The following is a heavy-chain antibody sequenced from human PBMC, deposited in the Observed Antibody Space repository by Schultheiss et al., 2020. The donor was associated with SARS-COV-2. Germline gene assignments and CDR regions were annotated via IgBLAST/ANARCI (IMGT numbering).Heavy chain of an antibody. Sequence: SQTLSLTCTVSGGSISSGGYYWSWIRQHPGKGLEWIGRIYTSGSTNYNPSLKSRVTISVDTSKNQFSLKLSSVTAADTAVYYCARDLPDDYGDYIDYFDYWGQGTLVTVAS. CDR3: ARDLPDDYGDYIDYFDY. V-gene: IGHV4-61*02. D-gene: IGHD4-17*01. CDR1: GGSISSGGYY. J-gene: IGHJ4*02. CDR2: IYTSGST.